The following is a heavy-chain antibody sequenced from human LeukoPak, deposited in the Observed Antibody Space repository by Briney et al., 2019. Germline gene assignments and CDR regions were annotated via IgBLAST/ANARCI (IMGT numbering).Heavy chain of an antibody. Sequence: GGSLRLSCAASGFTVSSNYMSWVRQAPGKGLEWVSVIYSGGSTYYADSVKGRFTISRDNSKNTLYLQMNSLRAEDTAVYYCAKYMGYSYGYLDFWGQGTLVTVSS. CDR3: AKYMGYSYGYLDF. CDR1: GFTVSSNY. J-gene: IGHJ4*02. D-gene: IGHD5-18*01. CDR2: IYSGGST. V-gene: IGHV3-53*01.